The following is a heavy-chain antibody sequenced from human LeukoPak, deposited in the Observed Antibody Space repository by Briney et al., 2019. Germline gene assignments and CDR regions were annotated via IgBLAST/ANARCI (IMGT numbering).Heavy chain of an antibody. D-gene: IGHD6-19*01. J-gene: IGHJ4*02. CDR1: GFTFSSYW. V-gene: IGHV3-7*03. CDR3: ARDLRVAGTIDY. CDR2: IKQDGSES. Sequence: GGSLRLSCAASGFTFSSYWMSWVRQAPGKGLEWVANIKQDGSESYYVDSVKGRFTFSRDNAKNSLYLQINSLRAEDTALYHCARDLRVAGTIDYWGQGTLVTVSS.